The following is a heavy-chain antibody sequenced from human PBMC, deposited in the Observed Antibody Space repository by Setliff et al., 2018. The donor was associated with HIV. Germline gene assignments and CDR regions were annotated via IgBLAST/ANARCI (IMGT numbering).Heavy chain of an antibody. CDR3: ARTQQTYYYDSSGYYFDY. D-gene: IGHD3-22*01. CDR2: MNPNSGNT. J-gene: IGHJ4*02. V-gene: IGHV1-18*01. Sequence: ASVKVSCKASGGTFNSHGISWVRQAPGQGLEWMGWMNPNSGNTGYAQKLQGRVTMTTDTSTSTAYMELRSLRSDDTAVYYCARTQQTYYYDSSGYYFDYWGQGTLVTVSS. CDR1: GGTFNSHG.